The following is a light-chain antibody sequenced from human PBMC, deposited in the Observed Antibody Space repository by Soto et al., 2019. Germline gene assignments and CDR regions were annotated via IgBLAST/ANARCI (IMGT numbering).Light chain of an antibody. CDR1: QGISNY. CDR3: QKYNSAPL. CDR2: LAS. V-gene: IGKV1-27*01. Sequence: DIQMTQSPSSLSASVGDRITITCRTSQGISNYLAWYQQKSGEVPKLLIYLASTLRSGVPSRFSGSRSGTDFTLTISGLQPEDVAIYYCQKYNSAPLFGGGTKVEI. J-gene: IGKJ4*01.